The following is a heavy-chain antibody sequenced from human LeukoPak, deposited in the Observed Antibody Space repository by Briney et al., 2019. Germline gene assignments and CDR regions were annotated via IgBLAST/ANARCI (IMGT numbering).Heavy chain of an antibody. CDR3: ARHPFSSPFDY. J-gene: IGHJ4*02. D-gene: IGHD2/OR15-2a*01. CDR2: IYHTGNS. V-gene: IGHV4-59*08. CDR1: GGSVSSDY. Sequence: SETLSLTCTVSGGSVSSDYWSWIRQPPGKGLEWIGYIYHTGNSDYNPSLKSRATISLDTSKNQFSLKLTSVTTADTAVYFCARHPFSSPFDYWGQGTLVTVSS.